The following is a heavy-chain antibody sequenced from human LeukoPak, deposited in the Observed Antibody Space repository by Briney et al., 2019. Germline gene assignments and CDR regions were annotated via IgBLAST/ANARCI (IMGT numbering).Heavy chain of an antibody. V-gene: IGHV4-34*01. J-gene: IGHJ6*02. D-gene: IGHD1-20*01. CDR2: INHSGST. Sequence: SETLSLTCAVYGGSFRGYYWSWIRQPPGKGLEWIGEINHSGSTNYNPSLKSRVTISVDTSKNQFSLKLSSVTAADTAVYYCASALTGTTYYGMDVWGQGTTVTVSS. CDR3: ASALTGTTYYGMDV. CDR1: GGSFRGYY.